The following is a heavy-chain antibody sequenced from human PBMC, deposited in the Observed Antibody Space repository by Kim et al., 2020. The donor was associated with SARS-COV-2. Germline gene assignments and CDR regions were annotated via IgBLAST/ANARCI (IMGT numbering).Heavy chain of an antibody. Sequence: GTNYNPSRKSRVTISADTSKNQISLKLGSVTAADTAVYYCARDRVSGGMDVWGQGTTVTVSS. D-gene: IGHD3-10*01. J-gene: IGHJ6*02. CDR2: GT. V-gene: IGHV4-59*01. CDR3: ARDRVSGGMDV.